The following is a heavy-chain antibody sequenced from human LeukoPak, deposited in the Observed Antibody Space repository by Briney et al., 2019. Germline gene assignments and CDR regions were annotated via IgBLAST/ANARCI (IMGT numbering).Heavy chain of an antibody. Sequence: GGSLRLSCAASGFTFSSYWMHWVRQAPGKGLVWVSRINSDGSSTSYADSVKGRFTISRDNAKSTLYLQMNSLRAEDTAVYYCARLPGQWLVNRVAEIDYWGQGTLVTVSS. J-gene: IGHJ4*02. CDR1: GFTFSSYW. CDR2: INSDGSST. D-gene: IGHD6-19*01. V-gene: IGHV3-74*01. CDR3: ARLPGQWLVNRVAEIDY.